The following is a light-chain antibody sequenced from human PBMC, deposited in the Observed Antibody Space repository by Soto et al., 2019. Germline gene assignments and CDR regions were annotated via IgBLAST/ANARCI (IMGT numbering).Light chain of an antibody. Sequence: QSVLTQPPSESGSPGQSVAISCSGTSSDVGGYNYVSWYQQHPGKAPKLMIYDVNKRPSGVPDRFSGSKSGNTASLTVSGLQAEDEADYYCISYAGSNKPAFGGGTKLTVL. CDR1: SSDVGGYNY. V-gene: IGLV2-8*01. J-gene: IGLJ2*01. CDR3: ISYAGSNKPA. CDR2: DVN.